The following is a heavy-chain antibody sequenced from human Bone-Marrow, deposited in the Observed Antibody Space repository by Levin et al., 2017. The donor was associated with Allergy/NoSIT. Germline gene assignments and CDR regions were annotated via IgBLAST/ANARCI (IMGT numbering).Heavy chain of an antibody. CDR3: ARDSLWLRPYYFDY. D-gene: IGHD5-12*01. Sequence: GGSLRLSCAASGFTFSSYSMNWVRQAPGKGLEWVSYISSSSSTIYYADSVKGRFTISRDNAKNSLYLQMNSLRDEDTAVYYCARDSLWLRPYYFDYWGQGTLVTVSS. V-gene: IGHV3-48*02. CDR2: ISSSSSTI. CDR1: GFTFSSYS. J-gene: IGHJ4*02.